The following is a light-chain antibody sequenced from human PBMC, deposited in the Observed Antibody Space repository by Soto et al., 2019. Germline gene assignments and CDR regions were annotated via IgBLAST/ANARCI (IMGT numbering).Light chain of an antibody. Sequence: QSALTQPASVSGSPGQSITISCTGTSSDVGGYNYVSWYQQHPGKAPKLMIYDVSNRPSGVSNRFSGSKSGNTASLIISGLQAEDEADYYCSSYTSSSTPVVFGTGTKVTVL. CDR3: SSYTSSSTPVV. J-gene: IGLJ1*01. CDR1: SSDVGGYNY. CDR2: DVS. V-gene: IGLV2-14*01.